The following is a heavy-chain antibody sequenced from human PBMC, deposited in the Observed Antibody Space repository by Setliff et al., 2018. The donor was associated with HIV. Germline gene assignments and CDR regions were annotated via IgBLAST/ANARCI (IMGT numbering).Heavy chain of an antibody. CDR3: ARPYSSSSYYYYHMDV. D-gene: IGHD6-6*01. CDR2: IYYSGST. Sequence: SETLSLTCAVSGDSISSSNWWSWVRQSPGKGLEWIGSIYYSGSTYYNPSLKSRVTISVDTSKNQFSLKLSSVTAADTAVYYCARPYSSSSYYYYHMDVWGKGTAVTVSS. J-gene: IGHJ6*03. V-gene: IGHV4-4*02. CDR1: GDSISSSNW.